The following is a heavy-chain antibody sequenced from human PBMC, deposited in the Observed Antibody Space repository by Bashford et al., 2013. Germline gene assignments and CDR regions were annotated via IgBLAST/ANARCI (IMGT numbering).Heavy chain of an antibody. CDR2: ISNSGGST. Sequence: GGSLRLSCAASGFTFSSYAMSWVRQAPGKGLEWVSSISNSGGSTYYADSVKGRFTISRDNSKNTLYLQMNSLRAEDTAVYYCARGRYSAMSPFDNWGQGTLVTVSS. V-gene: IGHV3-23*01. D-gene: IGHD3-16*02. CDR3: ARGRYSAMSPFDN. J-gene: IGHJ4*02. CDR1: GFTFSSYA.